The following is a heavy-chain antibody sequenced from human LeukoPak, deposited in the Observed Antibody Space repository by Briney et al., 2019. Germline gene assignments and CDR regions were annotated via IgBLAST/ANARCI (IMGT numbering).Heavy chain of an antibody. CDR1: HYSISSNYY. V-gene: IGHV4-38-2*02. D-gene: IGHD3-22*01. Sequence: SETLSLTCTVSHYSISSNYYWGWIRQPPGKGLEWIGSIYHSGSTYHNPSLKSRVTISVDTSKNQFSLRLTSVTAADTAVYYCARSSGYMSYWGQGTLVTVSS. CDR3: ARSSGYMSY. CDR2: IYHSGST. J-gene: IGHJ4*02.